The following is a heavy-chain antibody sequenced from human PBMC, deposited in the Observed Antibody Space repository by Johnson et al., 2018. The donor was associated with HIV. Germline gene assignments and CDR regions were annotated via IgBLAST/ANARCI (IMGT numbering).Heavy chain of an antibody. CDR1: GFTFSNYW. CDR3: GRDMCSGGSCYAFDI. CDR2: IKQDGSEK. V-gene: IGHV3-7*05. J-gene: IGHJ3*02. D-gene: IGHD2-15*01. Sequence: VQLVESGGGLVQPGGSLRLSCAASGFTFSNYWMSWVRQTPGKGLEWVANIKQDGSEKYYMDSVKGRFTISRDNAQNSLYLQMNSLRAGDTAVYYCGRDMCSGGSCYAFDIWGQGTMVTVSS.